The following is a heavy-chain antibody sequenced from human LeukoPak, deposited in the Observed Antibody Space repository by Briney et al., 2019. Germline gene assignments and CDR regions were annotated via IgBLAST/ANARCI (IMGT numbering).Heavy chain of an antibody. J-gene: IGHJ6*02. Sequence: SETLSLTCTVSGGSISSGGYYWSWIRQLPGKGLEWIGYIYYSGSTYYNPSLQSRVTISVDTSQNQFSLKLSSVTAADTAVYYCARDVHYDFWSGVTYGMDVWGQGTTVTVSS. CDR3: ARDVHYDFWSGVTYGMDV. D-gene: IGHD3-3*01. V-gene: IGHV4-31*03. CDR2: IYYSGST. CDR1: GGSISSGGYY.